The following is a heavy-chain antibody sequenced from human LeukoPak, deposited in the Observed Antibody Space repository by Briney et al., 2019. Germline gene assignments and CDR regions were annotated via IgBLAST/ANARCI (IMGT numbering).Heavy chain of an antibody. V-gene: IGHV3-74*01. CDR1: GFTFSSYW. Sequence: GGSLRLSCAASGFTFSSYWMHWVRQAPGKGLVWVSRINSDGSITTYADSVKGRFTISRDNAKNTLYLQMNSLRAEDTAVYYCARLLFVGVLPVHWVQGTLVSVCS. CDR3: ARLLFVGVLPVH. CDR2: INSDGSIT. D-gene: IGHD3-16*01. J-gene: IGHJ4*02.